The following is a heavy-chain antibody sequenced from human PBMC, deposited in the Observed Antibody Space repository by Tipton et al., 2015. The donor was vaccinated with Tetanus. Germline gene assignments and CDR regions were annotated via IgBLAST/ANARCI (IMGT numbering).Heavy chain of an antibody. CDR1: GIAFSSYW. CDR2: INSDGSST. CDR3: ARDSSMAVADPILWY. J-gene: IGHJ4*02. D-gene: IGHD6-19*01. V-gene: IGHV3-74*01. Sequence: SLRLSCAASGIAFSSYWMHWVRQAPGKGLVWVSRINSDGSSTSYADSVKGRFTISRDNAKNTLYLQMNSLRAEDTAAYYCARDSSMAVADPILWYWGQGTLVTVSS.